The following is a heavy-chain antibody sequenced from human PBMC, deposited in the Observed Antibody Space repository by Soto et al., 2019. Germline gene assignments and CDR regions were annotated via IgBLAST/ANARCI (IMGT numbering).Heavy chain of an antibody. CDR2: ISYSGST. J-gene: IGHJ4*02. D-gene: IGHD6-13*01. Sequence: SETLSLTRTVSGGSLSRYYWSRIRAPPGKGLEWIGYISYSGSTNYNPSLKSRVTISVDTSKNQFSLKLSSVTAADTAVYYCARAYSSSWYQNFLDCWGQGTLVTVSS. V-gene: IGHV4-59*01. CDR3: ARAYSSSWYQNFLDC. CDR1: GGSLSRYY.